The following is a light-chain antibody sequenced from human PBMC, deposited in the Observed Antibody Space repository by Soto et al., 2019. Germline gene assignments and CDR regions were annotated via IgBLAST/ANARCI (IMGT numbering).Light chain of an antibody. V-gene: IGKV3-11*01. CDR1: QTVGGH. CDR2: ETS. J-gene: IGKJ4*01. CDR3: QHHSNWLRT. Sequence: EVVLSQSPATLSLSPGERGTLSCRASQTVGGHFAWYQQKPGQAPRLLISETSNRATGIPGRFSGSGSGTDVTLTISSLEPEDFAVYYCQHHSNWLRTFGGGTNVEIE.